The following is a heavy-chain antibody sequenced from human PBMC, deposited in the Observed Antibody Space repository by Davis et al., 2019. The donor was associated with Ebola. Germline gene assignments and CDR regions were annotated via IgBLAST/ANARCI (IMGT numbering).Heavy chain of an antibody. D-gene: IGHD3-16*01. CDR1: GYTFTSYY. CDR3: ARDGPYDYIWGSYAGSGMDV. J-gene: IGHJ6*02. V-gene: IGHV1-46*01. CDR2: INPSGGST. Sequence: ASVKVSCKASGYTFTSYYMHWVRQAPGQGLEWMGIINPSGGSTSYAQKFQGRVTMTRDTSTSTVYMELSSLRSEDTAVYYCARDGPYDYIWGSYAGSGMDVWGQGTTVTVSS.